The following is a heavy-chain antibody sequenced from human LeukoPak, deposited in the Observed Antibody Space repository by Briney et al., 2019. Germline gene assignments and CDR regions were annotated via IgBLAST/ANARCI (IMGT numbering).Heavy chain of an antibody. Sequence: GASVKVSCKASGGTFNTNGITWVRQAPGEGLEWMGGIIPALRTANFAPKFQGRVTMTTDESTTTVYMELTSLRSEDTAMYFCARERLPRGGDYWCFDIWGRGTLVTVSS. CDR1: GGTFNTNG. J-gene: IGHJ2*01. D-gene: IGHD3-10*01. CDR3: ARERLPRGGDYWCFDI. V-gene: IGHV1-69*05. CDR2: IIPALRTA.